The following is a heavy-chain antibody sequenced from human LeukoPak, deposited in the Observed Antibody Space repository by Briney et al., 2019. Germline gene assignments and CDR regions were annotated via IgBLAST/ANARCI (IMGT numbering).Heavy chain of an antibody. J-gene: IGHJ4*02. D-gene: IGHD3-9*01. CDR3: AKAGYFDWLLYY. V-gene: IGHV3-43*02. CDR1: GFTFDDYA. CDR2: ISVDGCST. Sequence: GSLRLSCAASGFTFDDYAMHWVRQAPGKDLEWFSLISVDGCSTSYADSVKGRFTIARDNSKNSLYLQMNSLRTEDTALYYCAKAGYFDWLLYYWGQGTLVTVSS.